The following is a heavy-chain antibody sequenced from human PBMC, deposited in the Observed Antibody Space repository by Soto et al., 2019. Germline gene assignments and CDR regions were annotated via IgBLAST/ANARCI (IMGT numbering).Heavy chain of an antibody. V-gene: IGHV4-59*01. D-gene: IGHD3-3*01. CDR1: GGSISSYY. Sequence: SETLSLTCTVSGGSISSYYWSWIRQPPGKGLEWIGYIYYSGSTNYNPSLKSRVTISVDTSKNQFSLKLRSVTVADTAVYYCARSDTGDFWRGYYEAWFDPWGQGTLVTVSS. J-gene: IGHJ5*02. CDR2: IYYSGST. CDR3: ARSDTGDFWRGYYEAWFDP.